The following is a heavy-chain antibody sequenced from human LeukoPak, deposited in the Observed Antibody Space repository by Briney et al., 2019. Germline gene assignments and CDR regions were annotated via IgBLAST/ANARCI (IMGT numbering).Heavy chain of an antibody. Sequence: GGSLRLSCAAAGFTFSSYWMHWVRQAPGKGLVWVSRINSDGSSTSYADSVKGRFTISRGNAKNTLYLQMNSLRAEDTAVYYCARERDCSSTSCYSWWFDPWGQGTLVTVSS. CDR1: GFTFSSYW. J-gene: IGHJ5*02. CDR2: INSDGSST. V-gene: IGHV3-74*01. CDR3: ARERDCSSTSCYSWWFDP. D-gene: IGHD2-2*01.